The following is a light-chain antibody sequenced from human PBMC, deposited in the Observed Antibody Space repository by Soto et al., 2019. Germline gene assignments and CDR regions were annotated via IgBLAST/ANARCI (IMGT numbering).Light chain of an antibody. CDR2: GTS. Sequence: EIVMTQSPVTLSVSPGERATLSCRASQSVRDNLAWYQQKRGQAPRLLIYGTSIRATGIPASFSGSGSGTDFTLTISRLEPEDFAVYYCHQYGSSHSFGQGTKVDIK. J-gene: IGKJ2*03. CDR1: QSVRDN. V-gene: IGKV3-20*01. CDR3: HQYGSSHS.